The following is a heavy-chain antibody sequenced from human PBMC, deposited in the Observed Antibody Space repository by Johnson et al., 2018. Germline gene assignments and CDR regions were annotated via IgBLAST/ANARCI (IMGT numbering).Heavy chain of an antibody. D-gene: IGHD5-24*01. J-gene: IGHJ4*02. V-gene: IGHV3-33*01. CDR2: VWHDGLKS. CDR3: ARAPSRFCRSTCDGGDY. Sequence: QVQLVQAGGGVVQPGKSLRLSCAASGFTFNNHAMHWVRQAPGKGPEGVAVVWHDGLKSFYGDTVKGRFTISRDNSKNTVALQMNSLRAEDTGVYYCARAPSRFCRSTCDGGDYWGQGTLVTVS. CDR1: GFTFNNHA.